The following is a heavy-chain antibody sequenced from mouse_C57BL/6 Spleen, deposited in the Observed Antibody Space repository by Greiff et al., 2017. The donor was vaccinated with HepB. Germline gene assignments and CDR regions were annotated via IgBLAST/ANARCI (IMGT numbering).Heavy chain of an antibody. Sequence: VQLVESGAELVKPGASVKISCKASGYAFSSYWMNWVKQRPGKGLEWIGQIYPGDGDTNYNGKFKGKATLTADKSSSTAYMQLSSLTSEDSAVYFCAREYYGSSFPFAYWGQGTLVTVSA. D-gene: IGHD1-1*01. CDR1: GYAFSSYW. CDR3: AREYYGSSFPFAY. J-gene: IGHJ3*01. CDR2: IYPGDGDT. V-gene: IGHV1-80*01.